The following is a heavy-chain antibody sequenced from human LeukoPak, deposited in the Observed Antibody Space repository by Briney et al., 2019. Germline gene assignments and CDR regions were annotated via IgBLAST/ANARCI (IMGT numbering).Heavy chain of an antibody. CDR2: IYSSATT. J-gene: IGHJ4*02. Sequence: GGSLRLSCAASGFTVSNNYMTWVRQAPGKGLEWVSIIYSSATTYYADSVKGRFTISRDNSKNTLYLQMNSLRAEDTAVYYCARDAWKDRYFDYWGQGTLVTVSS. V-gene: IGHV3-53*01. CDR1: GFTVSNNY. D-gene: IGHD1-1*01. CDR3: ARDAWKDRYFDY.